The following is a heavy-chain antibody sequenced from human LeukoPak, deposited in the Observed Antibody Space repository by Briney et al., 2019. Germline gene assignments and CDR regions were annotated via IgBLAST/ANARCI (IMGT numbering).Heavy chain of an antibody. J-gene: IGHJ4*02. CDR1: GFTFSSYW. CDR2: INSDGSST. V-gene: IGHV3-74*01. D-gene: IGHD3-22*01. CDR3: ARDRLYYYDSSGYYFGS. Sequence: GGSLRLSCAASGFTFSSYWMHWVRQAPGKGLVWVSRINSDGSSTIYADSVKGLFTISRDNAKNTLYLQMNSLRAEDTAVYYCARDRLYYYDSSGYYFGSWGQGTLVTVSS.